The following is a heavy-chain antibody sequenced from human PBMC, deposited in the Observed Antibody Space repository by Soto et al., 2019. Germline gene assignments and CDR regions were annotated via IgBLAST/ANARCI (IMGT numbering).Heavy chain of an antibody. Sequence: PSETLSLTCAVYSGSFSGYHWNWIRQPPGKGLEWIGEINHSGGTNYNPSLKSRVTISVDTSKNQFSLELSSVTAADTAVYYCGRGNFGRGVLGGYYYRAVGGKGTRVTVPS. J-gene: IGHJ6*03. CDR1: SGSFSGYH. V-gene: IGHV4-34*01. CDR3: GRGNFGRGVLGGYYYRAV. D-gene: IGHD3-10*02. CDR2: INHSGGT.